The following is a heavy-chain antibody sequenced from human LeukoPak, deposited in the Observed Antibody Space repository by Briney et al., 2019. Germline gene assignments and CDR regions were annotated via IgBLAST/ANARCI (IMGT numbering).Heavy chain of an antibody. Sequence: PGGSLRLSCAASGFTFSSYSMSWVRQAPGKGLEWVSSINSVSRYIYYADSVKGRFTISRDNAKNSLYLQMNSLRAEDTAVFYCARMRVGFGRLSGWSAFDIWGQGTMVTVSS. D-gene: IGHD6-19*01. J-gene: IGHJ3*02. CDR1: GFTFSSYS. V-gene: IGHV3-21*06. CDR3: ARMRVGFGRLSGWSAFDI. CDR2: INSVSRYI.